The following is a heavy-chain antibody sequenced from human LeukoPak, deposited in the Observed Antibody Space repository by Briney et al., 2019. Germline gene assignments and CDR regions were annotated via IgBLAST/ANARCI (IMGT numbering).Heavy chain of an antibody. D-gene: IGHD1-26*01. Sequence: PGGSLRLSCAASGSTFSSYSMNWVRQAPGKGLEWVSSISSSSSYIYYADSVKGRFTISRDNAKNSLYLQMNSLRAEDTAVYYCARDSVYSGSFGAFDIWGQGTMVTVSS. CDR3: ARDSVYSGSFGAFDI. V-gene: IGHV3-21*01. CDR1: GSTFSSYS. J-gene: IGHJ3*02. CDR2: ISSSSSYI.